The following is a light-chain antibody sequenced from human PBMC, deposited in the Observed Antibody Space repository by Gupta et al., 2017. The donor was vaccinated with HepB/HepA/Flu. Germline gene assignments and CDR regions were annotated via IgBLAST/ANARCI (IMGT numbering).Light chain of an antibody. V-gene: IGLV1-47*01. CDR1: SSNIGSNY. CDR2: KNN. Sequence: QSVLTQPPSASGPPGQRVTISCSGRSSNIGSNYVYWYQQLPETSPNLLIYKNNQRRSGGPDRFSGSNSGTSAALAISGLRAEEEADYYCEAWEDSLSGNVVFGGGTKLTVL. J-gene: IGLJ2*01. CDR3: EAWEDSLSGNVV.